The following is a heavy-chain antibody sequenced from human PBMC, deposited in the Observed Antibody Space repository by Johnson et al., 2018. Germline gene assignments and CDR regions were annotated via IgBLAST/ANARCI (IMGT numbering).Heavy chain of an antibody. V-gene: IGHV3-23*04. D-gene: IGHD1-26*01. Sequence: VQLVESGGGLVQPGGSLRLACAASGFTFSSYAINWVRQTPGKGLEWVSAIRGTGGNTYYADSVNGRFSISRDNSKNTVYLQMNRLRAEDTAVYYCAKDRYSGSYLGSAFDIWGQGTMVTVAS. CDR1: GFTFSSYA. J-gene: IGHJ3*02. CDR3: AKDRYSGSYLGSAFDI. CDR2: IRGTGGNT.